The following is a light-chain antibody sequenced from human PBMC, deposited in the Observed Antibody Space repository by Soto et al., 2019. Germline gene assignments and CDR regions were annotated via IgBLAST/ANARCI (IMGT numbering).Light chain of an antibody. CDR1: QYINTR. J-gene: IGKJ4*01. CDR3: QQRSNWPSLT. Sequence: EIVLTQSPATLSSFPGDRVTLSCRASQYINTRLAWYQHRPGQAPRLLIYQTSIRAAGIPVRFSASGTGTDFTLTISSLEPEDFAVYYCQQRSNWPSLTFGGGTKVDTK. CDR2: QTS. V-gene: IGKV3-11*01.